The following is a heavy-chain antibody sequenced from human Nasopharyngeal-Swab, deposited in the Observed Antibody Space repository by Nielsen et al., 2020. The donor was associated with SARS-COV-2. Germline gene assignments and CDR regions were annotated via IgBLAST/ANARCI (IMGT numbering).Heavy chain of an antibody. CDR2: ISGSGGST. CDR3: AKSSRIVVVPAAKWFDP. Sequence: GESLKISCAASGFTFSSYAMSWVRQAPGKGLEWVSAISGSGGSTYYADSVKGRFTISRDNSKNTLYLQINSLRAEDTAVYYCAKSSRIVVVPAAKWFDPWGQGTLVPSPQ. CDR1: GFTFSSYA. V-gene: IGHV3-23*01. J-gene: IGHJ5*01. D-gene: IGHD2-2*01.